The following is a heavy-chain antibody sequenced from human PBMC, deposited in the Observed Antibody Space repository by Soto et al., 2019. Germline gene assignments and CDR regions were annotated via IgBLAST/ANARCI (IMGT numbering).Heavy chain of an antibody. D-gene: IGHD3-22*01. CDR2: IIPLFGTA. CDR3: ARGLHYDSSGYYYFY. CDR1: GGTFSTYA. V-gene: IGHV1-69*01. Sequence: QVQLVQSGAEVKKPGSSVKVSCKASGGTFSTYAIDWVRQAPGQGLEWMGGIIPLFGTAKYAQNFQGRITITADESTNTAYMELRSLRSQDTAVYYCARGLHYDSSGYYYFYWGQGTLVTVSS. J-gene: IGHJ4*02.